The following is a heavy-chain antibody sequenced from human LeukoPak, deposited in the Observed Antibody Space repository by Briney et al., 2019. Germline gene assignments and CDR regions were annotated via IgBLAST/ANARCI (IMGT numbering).Heavy chain of an antibody. CDR3: ARRGWIIRGVASYYYMDV. J-gene: IGHJ6*03. V-gene: IGHV4-39*01. Sequence: SETLSLTCTVSGGSINSSYYYWGWIRQPPGKGLEWIGSIYYSGSTYYNPSLKSRVTISVDTSKNQFSLKLSSVTAADTAPYYCARRGWIIRGVASYYYMDVGGKGTTVTISS. CDR2: IYYSGST. CDR1: GGSINSSYYY. D-gene: IGHD3-10*01.